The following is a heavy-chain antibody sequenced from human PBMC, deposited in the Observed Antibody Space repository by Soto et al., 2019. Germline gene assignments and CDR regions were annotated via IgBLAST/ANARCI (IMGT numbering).Heavy chain of an antibody. J-gene: IGHJ3*02. Sequence: GGSLRLSCAASGFTFSSYAMSWVRQAPGKGLEWVSAISGSGGSTYYADSVKGRFTISRDNSKNTLYLQMNSLRAEDTAVYYCAKDRETSLRYFDCYYDAFDIWGQGTMVTVSS. CDR2: ISGSGGST. CDR3: AKDRETSLRYFDCYYDAFDI. D-gene: IGHD3-9*01. CDR1: GFTFSSYA. V-gene: IGHV3-23*01.